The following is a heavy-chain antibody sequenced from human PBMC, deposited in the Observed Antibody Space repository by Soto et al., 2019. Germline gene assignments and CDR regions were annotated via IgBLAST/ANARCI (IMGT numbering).Heavy chain of an antibody. CDR2: IKHDATEK. Sequence: GGSLRLSCAASGFPFNTFWMSWIRQAPGKGLEWVANIKHDATEKYFGDSVTGRFTISRDNSKNTLYLQMNSVRAEDTAVYYCARDPSNYENYYYYGMDVWGQGTRVTVSS. J-gene: IGHJ6*02. D-gene: IGHD4-4*01. V-gene: IGHV3-7*03. CDR3: ARDPSNYENYYYYGMDV. CDR1: GFPFNTFW.